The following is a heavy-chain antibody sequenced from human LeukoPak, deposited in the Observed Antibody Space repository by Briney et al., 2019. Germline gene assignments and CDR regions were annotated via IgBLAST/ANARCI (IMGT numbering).Heavy chain of an antibody. Sequence: ASVTVSFKASGGTFSSYAISWVRQAPGQGLEWMGGIIPIFGTANYAQKFQGRVTITTDESTSTAYMELSSLRSEDTAVYYCAVRGSSNYDLSRYYYYYMDVWGKGTTVTVSS. V-gene: IGHV1-69*05. CDR1: GGTFSSYA. J-gene: IGHJ6*03. CDR3: AVRGSSNYDLSRYYYYYMDV. CDR2: IIPIFGTA. D-gene: IGHD4-11*01.